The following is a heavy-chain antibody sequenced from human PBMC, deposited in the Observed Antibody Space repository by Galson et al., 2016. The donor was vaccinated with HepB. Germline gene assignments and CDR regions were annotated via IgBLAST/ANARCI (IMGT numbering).Heavy chain of an antibody. D-gene: IGHD6-13*01. Sequence: SLRLSCAASGFTFSSYWMHWVRQVPGKGLVWVSRLNGDGGDTSYADSVKGRFTISRDNAKNTLYLQMNSLRAEDTAVYYCARRAMYSRSSTYYYGMDVWGQGTLVTVSS. CDR3: ARRAMYSRSSTYYYGMDV. CDR1: GFTFSSYW. J-gene: IGHJ6*02. CDR2: LNGDGGDT. V-gene: IGHV3-74*01.